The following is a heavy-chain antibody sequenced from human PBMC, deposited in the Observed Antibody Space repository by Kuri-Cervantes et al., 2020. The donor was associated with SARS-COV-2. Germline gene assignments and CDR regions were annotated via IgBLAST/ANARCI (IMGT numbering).Heavy chain of an antibody. V-gene: IGHV3-74*01. D-gene: IGHD3-10*01. CDR2: IDSDGSST. Sequence: GGSLRLSCAASGFTFSNAWMSWVRQAPGKGLVWVSRIDSDGSSTNYADSVKGRFTISRDNAKNSLYLQMNSLRAEDTAVYYCAREVPGSGSYYTHFDYWGQGTLVTVSS. CDR1: GFTFSNAW. J-gene: IGHJ4*02. CDR3: AREVPGSGSYYTHFDY.